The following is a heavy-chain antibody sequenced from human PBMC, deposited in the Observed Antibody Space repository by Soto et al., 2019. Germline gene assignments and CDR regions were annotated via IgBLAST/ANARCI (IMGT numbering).Heavy chain of an antibody. Sequence: QVQLVQSGAEVKKPGASVKVSCKASGYTFTSYGISWVRQAPGQGLEWMGWISAYNGNTNYAQKLQGRVTTTTDTTTSTDYMELRSLRSDDTAVYYCARDIWFQAAAAADWFDPWGQGTLVTVSS. V-gene: IGHV1-18*01. CDR3: ARDIWFQAAAAADWFDP. D-gene: IGHD6-13*01. CDR1: GYTFTSYG. J-gene: IGHJ5*02. CDR2: ISAYNGNT.